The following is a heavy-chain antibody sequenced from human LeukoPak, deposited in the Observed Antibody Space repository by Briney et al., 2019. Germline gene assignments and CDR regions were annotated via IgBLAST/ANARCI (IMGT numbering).Heavy chain of an antibody. V-gene: IGHV1-2*06. CDR3: ARGGYDFVYYYYGMDV. Sequence: RASVKVSCKASGYTFTGYYMHWVRQAPGQGLEWMGRINPNSGGTNYAQKFQGRVTMTRDTSISTAYMELSRLRSDDAAVYYCARGGYDFVYYYYGMDVWGQGTTVTVSS. CDR1: GYTFTGYY. CDR2: INPNSGGT. J-gene: IGHJ6*02. D-gene: IGHD3-3*01.